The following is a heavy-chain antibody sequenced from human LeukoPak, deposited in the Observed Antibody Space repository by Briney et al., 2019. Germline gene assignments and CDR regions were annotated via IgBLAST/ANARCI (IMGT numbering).Heavy chain of an antibody. CDR3: ASTTEGGYTYGYFYYYYMDV. CDR1: GGSISSYH. Sequence: SETLSLTCTVSGGSISSYHWSWIRQPPGKGLEWIGYIYYSGSTNYNPSLKSRVTISVDTSKNQFSLKLTSVTAADTAVYYCASTTEGGYTYGYFYYYYMDVWGKGTTVTISS. J-gene: IGHJ6*03. D-gene: IGHD5-18*01. CDR2: IYYSGST. V-gene: IGHV4-59*01.